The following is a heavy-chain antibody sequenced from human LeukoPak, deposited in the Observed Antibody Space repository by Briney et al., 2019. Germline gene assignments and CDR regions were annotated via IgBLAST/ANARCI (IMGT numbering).Heavy chain of an antibody. D-gene: IGHD2-15*01. Sequence: PSETLSLTCTVSGDSISSYYWSWIRQPAGKGLEWIGRIYTSGSTNYNPSLKSRVTMSVDTSKNQFSLKLSSVTAADTAVYYCARDYCSGGSCYLFDYWGQGTLVTVSS. CDR3: ARDYCSGGSCYLFDY. CDR1: GDSISSYY. J-gene: IGHJ4*02. V-gene: IGHV4-4*07. CDR2: IYTSGST.